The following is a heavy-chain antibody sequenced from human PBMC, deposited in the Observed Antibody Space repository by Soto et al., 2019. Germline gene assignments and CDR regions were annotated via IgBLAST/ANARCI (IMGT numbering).Heavy chain of an antibody. CDR1: GFTFSSYA. Sequence: QVQLVESGGGVVQPGRSLRLSCAASGFTFSSYAMHWVRQAPGKGLEWGAVRSSDGSNKYYADSLKSRFTISRDNSKNTLYLQMNSLRAEDTAVYYCGFASYGGSSSPFDYWGQGTLVAVSS. J-gene: IGHJ4*02. CDR3: GFASYGGSSSPFDY. D-gene: IGHD2-15*01. CDR2: RSSDGSNK. V-gene: IGHV3-30-3*01.